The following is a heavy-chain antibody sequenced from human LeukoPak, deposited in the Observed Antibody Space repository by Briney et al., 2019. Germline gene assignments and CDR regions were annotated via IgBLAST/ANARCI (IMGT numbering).Heavy chain of an antibody. CDR2: ISGSATSI. CDR1: GFSFRNYA. J-gene: IGHJ6*02. CDR3: ARGKVVPAAPKSYYYGMDV. Sequence: GGFLRLSCAASGFSFRNYAMSWVRQAPGKGLEWVSAISGSATSIYYAGSVKGRFTISRDNSKNTLYLQMNSLRAEDTAVYYCARGKVVPAAPKSYYYGMDVWGQGTTVTVSS. D-gene: IGHD2-2*01. V-gene: IGHV3-23*01.